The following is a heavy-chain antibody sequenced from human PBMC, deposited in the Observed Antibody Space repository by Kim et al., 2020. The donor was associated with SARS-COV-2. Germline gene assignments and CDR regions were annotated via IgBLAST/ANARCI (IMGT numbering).Heavy chain of an antibody. CDR1: GGTFSSYA. D-gene: IGHD6-6*01. J-gene: IGHJ4*02. V-gene: IGHV1-69*13. CDR2: IIPIFGTV. CDR3: ASLTGYSSSGDYFDY. Sequence: SVKVSCKASGGTFSSYAISWVRQAPGQGLEWMGGIIPIFGTVNYAQKFQGRVTITADESTSTAYMELSSLRSEDTAVYYCASLTGYSSSGDYFDYWGQGTLVTVSS.